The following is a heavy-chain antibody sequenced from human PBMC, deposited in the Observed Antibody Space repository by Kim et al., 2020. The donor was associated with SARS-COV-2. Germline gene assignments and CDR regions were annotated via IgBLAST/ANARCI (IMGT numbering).Heavy chain of an antibody. CDR3: ARDLLGGYSSSHDAFDI. Sequence: SETLSLTCTVSGGSISSSSYYWGWIRQPPGKGLEWIGSIYYSGSTYYNPSLKSRVTISVDTSKNQFSLKLSSVTAADTAVYYCARDLLGGYSSSHDAFDIWGQGTMVTVSS. V-gene: IGHV4-39*07. J-gene: IGHJ3*02. D-gene: IGHD6-6*01. CDR1: GGSISSSSYY. CDR2: IYYSGST.